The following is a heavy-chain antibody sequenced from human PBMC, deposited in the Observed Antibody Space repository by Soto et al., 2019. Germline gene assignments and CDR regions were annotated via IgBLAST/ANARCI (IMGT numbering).Heavy chain of an antibody. Sequence: QMQLQESGPGLVKPSETLSLTCTVSGVPISSSSHYWGWIRQRPGKGLEWIGSIYYSGTTYYNPSLKSRVTISVDTSKNNFSLRLNSVTAADTAVYYCSRHEDGDFGVGWFFDLWGRGTLVSVSS. CDR3: SRHEDGDFGVGWFFDL. J-gene: IGHJ2*01. CDR1: GVPISSSSHY. D-gene: IGHD3-10*01. CDR2: IYYSGTT. V-gene: IGHV4-39*01.